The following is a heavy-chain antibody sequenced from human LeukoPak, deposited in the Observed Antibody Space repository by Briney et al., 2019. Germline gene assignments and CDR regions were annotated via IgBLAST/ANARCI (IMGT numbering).Heavy chain of an antibody. D-gene: IGHD2-2*01. CDR1: GFTFDDYA. Sequence: GGSLRLSCAASGFTFDDYAMHWVRQAPGKGLEWVSGISWNSGSIGYADSVKGRFTISRDNAKNSLYLQMNSLRAEDTALYYCAKARIDCSSTSCYAFDYWGQGTLVTVSS. CDR2: ISWNSGSI. J-gene: IGHJ4*02. V-gene: IGHV3-9*01. CDR3: AKARIDCSSTSCYAFDY.